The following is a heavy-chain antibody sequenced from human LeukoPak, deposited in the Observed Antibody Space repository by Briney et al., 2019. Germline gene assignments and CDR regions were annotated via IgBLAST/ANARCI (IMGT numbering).Heavy chain of an antibody. CDR2: ISSSSGTI. J-gene: IGHJ3*02. CDR1: GFTFSNYS. Sequence: GGSLRLSCAASGFTFSNYSMNWVLQAPGKGLEWVSYISSSSGTINYADSVKGRFTISRDNAKNSLYLQMNSLRAGDTALYYCARDHHRRLYDSQARETFDIWGQGTMVTVSS. V-gene: IGHV3-48*01. CDR3: ARDHHRRLYDSQARETFDI. D-gene: IGHD3-22*01.